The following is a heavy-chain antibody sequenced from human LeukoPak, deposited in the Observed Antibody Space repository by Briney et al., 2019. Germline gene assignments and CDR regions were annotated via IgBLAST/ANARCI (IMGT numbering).Heavy chain of an antibody. J-gene: IGHJ4*02. Sequence: ASVKVSCKASGYTFTSYGISWVRQAPGQGLEWMGWISAYNGNTNYAQKLQGRVTMTTDTSTSTAYMELRSLRSDDTAVYYCAREWGPYYYDSSGYSEGKDYWGQGTLVTVSS. V-gene: IGHV1-18*01. CDR1: GYTFTSYG. D-gene: IGHD3-22*01. CDR3: AREWGPYYYDSSGYSEGKDY. CDR2: ISAYNGNT.